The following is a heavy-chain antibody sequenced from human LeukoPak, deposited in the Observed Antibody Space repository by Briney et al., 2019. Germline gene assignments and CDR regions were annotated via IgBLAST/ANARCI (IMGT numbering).Heavy chain of an antibody. CDR1: GFTFSSYS. J-gene: IGHJ4*02. CDR3: AKALEVVAPTGVFDY. Sequence: GGSLRLSCAASGFTFSSYSMNWVRQAPGKGLEWVSSISSSSSYIYYADSVKGRFTISRDNAKNSLYLQMNSLRAEDTAVYYCAKALEVVAPTGVFDYWGQGTLVTVSS. V-gene: IGHV3-21*01. CDR2: ISSSSSYI. D-gene: IGHD2-15*01.